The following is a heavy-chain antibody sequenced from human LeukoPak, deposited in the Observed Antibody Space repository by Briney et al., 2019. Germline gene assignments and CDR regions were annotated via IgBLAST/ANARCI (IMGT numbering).Heavy chain of an antibody. J-gene: IGHJ5*02. CDR1: GGSISNYY. CDR2: IYITGST. Sequence: PSETLSLTCTVSGGSISNYYWSWLRQPAGKGLEGIGRIYITGSTNYNPSLRSRVTISVDTSKNQFSLKLSSVTAADTAVYYCARDNYRYPSIGWFDLWGQGTLVTVSS. V-gene: IGHV4-4*07. CDR3: ARDNYRYPSIGWFDL. D-gene: IGHD1-7*01.